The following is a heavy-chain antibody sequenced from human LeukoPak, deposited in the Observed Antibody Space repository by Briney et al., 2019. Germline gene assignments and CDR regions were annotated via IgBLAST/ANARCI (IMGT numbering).Heavy chain of an antibody. Sequence: GGSLRLSCAASGFTFSSYGMHWVRQAPGKGLEWVAVISHDGSNKYYADSVKGRFTISRDNSKNTLYLQMNSLRAEDTAVYYCAKDVYYYDSSGPDYWGQGTLVTVSS. V-gene: IGHV3-30*18. D-gene: IGHD3-22*01. CDR2: ISHDGSNK. CDR1: GFTFSSYG. J-gene: IGHJ4*02. CDR3: AKDVYYYDSSGPDY.